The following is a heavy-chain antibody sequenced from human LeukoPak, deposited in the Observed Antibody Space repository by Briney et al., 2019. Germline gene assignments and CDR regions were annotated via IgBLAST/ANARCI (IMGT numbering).Heavy chain of an antibody. Sequence: QSGGSLRLSCAASGFTFSSYAMSWVRQAPGKGLEWVSAISGSGGSTYYADSVKGRFTISRDNSKNTLYLQMNSLRTEDTAIYYCTKYRSGNFDYYPDLDSWGQGILVTVSS. CDR2: ISGSGGST. J-gene: IGHJ4*02. V-gene: IGHV3-23*01. D-gene: IGHD3-9*01. CDR3: TKYRSGNFDYYPDLDS. CDR1: GFTFSSYA.